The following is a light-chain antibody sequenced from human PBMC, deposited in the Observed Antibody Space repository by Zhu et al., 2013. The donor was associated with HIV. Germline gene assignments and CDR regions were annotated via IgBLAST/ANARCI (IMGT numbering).Light chain of an antibody. V-gene: IGKV3-20*01. J-gene: IGKJ3*01. CDR1: QSVSSY. CDR2: DAS. Sequence: EIVLTQSPATLSLSPGERATLSCRASQSVSSYLAWYRQRPGQAPRLLIYDASSRATGIPDRFSGSGSGTDFTLTISRLEPEDFAVYYCQQSGSSPFTFGPGTKVDLK. CDR3: QQSGSSPFT.